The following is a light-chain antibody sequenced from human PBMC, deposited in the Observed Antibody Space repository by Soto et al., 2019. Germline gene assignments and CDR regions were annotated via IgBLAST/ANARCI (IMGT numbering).Light chain of an antibody. J-gene: IGLJ1*01. CDR3: RSYAGSYTFV. Sequence: QSALTQPRSVSGSPGQSVTLSCTGTSSDVGGYNYVSWYQQHPVKAHKLMIYDVITRPSGVPNRFSGSKSGNTASLTISVLQAEDEADYYCRSYAGSYTFVFGTGTKLTVL. V-gene: IGLV2-11*01. CDR1: SSDVGGYNY. CDR2: DVI.